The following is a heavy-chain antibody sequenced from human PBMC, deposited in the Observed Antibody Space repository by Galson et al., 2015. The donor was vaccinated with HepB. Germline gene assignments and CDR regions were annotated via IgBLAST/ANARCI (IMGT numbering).Heavy chain of an antibody. CDR3: ARDEWELVWLTGIY. D-gene: IGHD1-26*01. CDR1: GGTFSSYA. J-gene: IGHJ4*02. V-gene: IGHV1-69*04. Sequence: SVKVSCKASGGTFSSYAISWVRQAPGQGLEWMGRIIPILGIANYAQKFQGRVTITADKSTSTAYMELSSLRSEDTAVYYCARDEWELVWLTGIYWGQGTLVTVSS. CDR2: IIPILGIA.